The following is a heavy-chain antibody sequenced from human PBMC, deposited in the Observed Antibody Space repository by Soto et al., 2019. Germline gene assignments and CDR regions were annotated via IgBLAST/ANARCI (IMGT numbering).Heavy chain of an antibody. CDR1: GGSFSGYY. CDR2: INHSGST. J-gene: IGHJ6*02. Sequence: SETLSLTCAVYGGSFSGYYWSWIRQPPGKGLEWIGEINHSGSTNYNPSLKSRVTISVDTSKNQFSLKLSSVTAADTAVYYCARARWGSSWPIIGVYYYGMDVWGQGTTVTVSS. CDR3: ARARWGSSWPIIGVYYYGMDV. V-gene: IGHV4-34*01. D-gene: IGHD6-13*01.